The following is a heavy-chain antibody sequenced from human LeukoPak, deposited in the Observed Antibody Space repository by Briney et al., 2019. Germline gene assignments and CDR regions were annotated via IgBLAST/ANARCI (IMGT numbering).Heavy chain of an antibody. Sequence: GGSLRLSCAASGFSVSNNYVSWVRQAPGKGLEWISAVYAGGDTYYIESVRGRFTISRDSSKNTIHLQMNGLTPEDTAIYYCARDSTGASVWGKETTVTVSS. D-gene: IGHD1-14*01. CDR2: VYAGGDT. CDR3: ARDSTGASV. CDR1: GFSVSNNY. V-gene: IGHV3-53*01. J-gene: IGHJ6*04.